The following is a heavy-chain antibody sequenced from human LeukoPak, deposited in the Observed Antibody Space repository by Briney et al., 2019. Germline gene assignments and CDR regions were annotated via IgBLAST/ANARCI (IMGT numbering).Heavy chain of an antibody. V-gene: IGHV1-18*01. CDR2: ISAYDGNT. CDR1: GYTFTSYG. CDR3: ARGEFTFGGVMWSDY. D-gene: IGHD3-16*01. Sequence: ASVKVSCKASGYTFTSYGISWVRQAPGQELEWRGWISAYDGNTNYAQKLQGRVTMTTDTSASTAYMELRSLRSDATAVYYWARGEFTFGGVMWSDYWGQGRLVTVSS. J-gene: IGHJ4*02.